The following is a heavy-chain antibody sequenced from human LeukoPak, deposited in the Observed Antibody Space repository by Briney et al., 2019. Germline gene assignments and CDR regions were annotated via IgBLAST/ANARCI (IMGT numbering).Heavy chain of an antibody. CDR3: ARLLDY. Sequence: GGSLRLSCAASGVTFSSDGMHWVRQSAGKELVWVSRINSDGSSTSYADSVKGRFTISRDNAKTTLYLQMNSLRAEDTAVYYCARLLDYWGQGTLVTVSS. CDR2: INSDGSST. J-gene: IGHJ4*02. V-gene: IGHV3-74*01. CDR1: GVTFSSDG.